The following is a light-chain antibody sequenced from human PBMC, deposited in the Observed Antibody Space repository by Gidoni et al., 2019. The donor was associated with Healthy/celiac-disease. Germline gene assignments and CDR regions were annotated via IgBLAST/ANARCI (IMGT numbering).Light chain of an antibody. CDR3: AAWDDSLSGPWV. Sequence: QPVLTQPPSASGTPGQMVTISCSGSSSNIGSNYVYWYKQLPGTAPKLLIYRNNQRPSGVPDRFSGSKSGTSASLAISGLRSEDEADYYCAAWDDSLSGPWVFGGGTKLTVL. CDR2: RNN. V-gene: IGLV1-47*01. CDR1: SSNIGSNY. J-gene: IGLJ3*02.